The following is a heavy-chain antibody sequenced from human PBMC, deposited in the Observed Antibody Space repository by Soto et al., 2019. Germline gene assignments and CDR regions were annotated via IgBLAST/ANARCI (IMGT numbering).Heavy chain of an antibody. CDR1: GFTFSSYA. Sequence: EVQLLESGGGLVQPGGSLRLSCAASGFTFSSYAMGWVRQAPRKGLEWVSAISGSGGSTYYADSVKGRFTISRDNSKKTLYLQMNSLRAEDTAVYYCAKAGYCSSATCATRYYYMDVWGKGTTVTVSS. D-gene: IGHD2-2*01. V-gene: IGHV3-23*01. CDR3: AKAGYCSSATCATRYYYMDV. J-gene: IGHJ6*03. CDR2: ISGSGGST.